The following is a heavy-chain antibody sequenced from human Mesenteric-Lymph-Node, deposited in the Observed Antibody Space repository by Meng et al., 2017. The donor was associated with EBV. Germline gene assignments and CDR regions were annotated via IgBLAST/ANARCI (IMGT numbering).Heavy chain of an antibody. CDR2: INTDNGNT. Sequence: QVQVVQSGAEVKKPWASVKVSCKTSGYRFTSYGVGWVRQAPGQSLEWMGWINTDNGNTKYSQKFQGRVAMTRDTAANTAYMELSSLTSEDTAVYYCARDLSTYVFDVWGQGTMVTVSS. CDR3: ARDLSTYVFDV. V-gene: IGHV1-3*04. CDR1: GYRFTSYG. J-gene: IGHJ3*01.